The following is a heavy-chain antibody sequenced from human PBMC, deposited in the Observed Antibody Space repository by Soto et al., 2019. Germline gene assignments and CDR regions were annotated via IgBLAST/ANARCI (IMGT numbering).Heavy chain of an antibody. V-gene: IGHV4-34*01. CDR1: GGSFSGYY. CDR2: INHSGRT. J-gene: IGHJ4*02. CDR3: ARGSGWYGLFDY. Sequence: PSETLSLTCDVYGGSFSGYYWSWIRLPPGKGLEWIGEINHSGRTNYNPSLKSRVAISVDTSKNQFSLKVSSVTAADTAVYYCARGSGWYGLFDYWGQGTLVTVSS. D-gene: IGHD6-19*01.